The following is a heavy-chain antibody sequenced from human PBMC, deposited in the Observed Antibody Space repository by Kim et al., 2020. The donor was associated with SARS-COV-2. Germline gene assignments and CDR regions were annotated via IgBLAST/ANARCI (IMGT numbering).Heavy chain of an antibody. J-gene: IGHJ6*02. CDR1: GGSISSSSYY. CDR2: IYYSGST. Sequence: SESLSLTCTVSGGSISSSSYYWGWIRQPPGKGLEWIGSIYYSGSTYYNPSLKSRVTISVDTSKNQFSLKLSSVTAADTAVYYCANLARELPYYYYYGIDGWGQGTTVTVSS. CDR3: ANLARELPYYYYYGIDG. V-gene: IGHV4-39*01. D-gene: IGHD1-26*01.